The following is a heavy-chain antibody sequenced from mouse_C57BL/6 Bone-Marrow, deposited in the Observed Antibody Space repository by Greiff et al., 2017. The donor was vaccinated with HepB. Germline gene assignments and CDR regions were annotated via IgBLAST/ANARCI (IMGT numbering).Heavy chain of an antibody. V-gene: IGHV1-39*01. Sequence: EVKLQESGPELVKPGASVKISCKASGYSFTDYNMNWVKQSNGKSLEWIGVINPNYGTTSYNQKFKGKATLTVDQSSSTAYMQLNSLTSEDSAVYYCARWMYGGYDYDGYFDVWGTGTTVTVSS. J-gene: IGHJ1*03. CDR3: ARWMYGGYDYDGYFDV. CDR2: INPNYGTT. CDR1: GYSFTDYN. D-gene: IGHD2-4*01.